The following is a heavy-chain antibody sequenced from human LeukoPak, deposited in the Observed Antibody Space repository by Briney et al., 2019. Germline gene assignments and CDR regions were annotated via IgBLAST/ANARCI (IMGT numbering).Heavy chain of an antibody. CDR2: ISYDGSNK. CDR3: ALGDPGIAVAGTSGAY. CDR1: GFTFSSYA. D-gene: IGHD6-19*01. Sequence: GGSLRLSCVASGFTFSSYAMHWVRQAPGKGLEWVAVISYDGSNKYYADSVKGRFTISRDNSKNTLYLQMNSLRAEDTAVYYCALGDPGIAVAGTSGAYWGQGTLVTVSS. J-gene: IGHJ4*02. V-gene: IGHV3-30*04.